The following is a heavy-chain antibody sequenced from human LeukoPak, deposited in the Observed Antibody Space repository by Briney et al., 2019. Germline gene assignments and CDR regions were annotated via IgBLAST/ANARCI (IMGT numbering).Heavy chain of an antibody. CDR2: ISPTGSTT. D-gene: IGHD6-6*01. J-gene: IGHJ4*02. CDR3: ARGPNSNWSGLDF. CDR1: GFSFSGHW. Sequence: GGSLRLSCTASGFSFSGHWMHWARQLPGKGLVWVSRISPTGSTTSYADSVKGRFTVSRDNAKNTLYLQVNNLRVEDTAVYYCARGPNSNWSGLDFWGQGTLLTVSS. V-gene: IGHV3-74*01.